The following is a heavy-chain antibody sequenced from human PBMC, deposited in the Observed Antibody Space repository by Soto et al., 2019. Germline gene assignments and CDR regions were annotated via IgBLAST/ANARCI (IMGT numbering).Heavy chain of an antibody. J-gene: IGHJ6*02. Sequence: GASVKVSCKASGGTFSSYAISWVRQAPGQRLEWMGGIIPIFDTANYAEKFQGRVTITADESTSTSFMEVSSLRSEDTAVYCCARNGTLTGYSYGMDVWGQGTMVTVSS. V-gene: IGHV1-69*13. CDR3: ARNGTLTGYSYGMDV. CDR2: IIPIFDTA. D-gene: IGHD1-1*01. CDR1: GGTFSSYA.